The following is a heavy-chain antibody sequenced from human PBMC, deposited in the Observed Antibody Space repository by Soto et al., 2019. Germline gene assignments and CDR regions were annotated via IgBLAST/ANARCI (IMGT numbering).Heavy chain of an antibody. V-gene: IGHV4-59*01. CDR3: AGQPTAGSYYDLGSYYYYYAMDV. J-gene: IGHJ6*02. CDR1: DGSISSYY. Sequence: PSETLSLTCIVSDGSISSYYWSWIRQPPGKGLEWIGYIYYSGSSNNNPSLKSRVTISVDTSKNQFSLKLSSVTAADTAVYYCAGQPTAGSYYDLGSYYYYYAMDVWGQGTTVTVSS. CDR2: IYYSGSS. D-gene: IGHD3-10*01.